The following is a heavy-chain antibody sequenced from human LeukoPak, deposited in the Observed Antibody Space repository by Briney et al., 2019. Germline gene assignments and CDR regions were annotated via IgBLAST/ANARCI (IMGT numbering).Heavy chain of an antibody. CDR3: ARDKTRGLGYSYSKSGNYFDY. Sequence: GGSLRLSCAASEFSVGSNYMTWVRQAPGKGLEWVSLIYSGGSTYYADSVKGRFTISRDNSKNTLYLQMNSLRAEDTAVYSCARDKTRGLGYSYSKSGNYFDYWGQGTLVTVSS. V-gene: IGHV3-66*01. J-gene: IGHJ4*02. CDR1: EFSVGSNY. D-gene: IGHD5-18*01. CDR2: IYSGGST.